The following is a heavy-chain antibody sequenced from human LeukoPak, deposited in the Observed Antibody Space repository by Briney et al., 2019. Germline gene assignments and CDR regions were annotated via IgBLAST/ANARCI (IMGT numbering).Heavy chain of an antibody. CDR1: GGSISSGSYY. D-gene: IGHD1-26*01. CDR2: IYTSGST. J-gene: IGHJ4*02. CDR3: ARESRGAPFDY. Sequence: SETLSLTCTVSGGSISSGSYYWSWIRQPAGKGLEWIGRIYTSGSTNYNPSLKGRVTISVDTSKNQFSLKLSSVTAADTAVYYCARESRGAPFDYWGQGTLVTVSS. V-gene: IGHV4-61*02.